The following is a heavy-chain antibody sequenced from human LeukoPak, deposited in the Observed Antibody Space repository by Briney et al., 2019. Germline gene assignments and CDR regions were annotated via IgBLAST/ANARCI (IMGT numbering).Heavy chain of an antibody. CDR2: IWSDGGKS. D-gene: IGHD2-2*01. CDR3: ATDSIGPATDFDY. CDR1: GFTFSAYC. J-gene: IGHJ4*02. Sequence: GGSLRLSCAASGFTFSAYCMHWVRQAPGKGLEWVAVIWSDGGKSYNSDSVKCRFTISRDNSKNTLYLQMNSLRADDTAVYYCATDSIGPATDFDYWGQGTLVTVSS. V-gene: IGHV3-33*01.